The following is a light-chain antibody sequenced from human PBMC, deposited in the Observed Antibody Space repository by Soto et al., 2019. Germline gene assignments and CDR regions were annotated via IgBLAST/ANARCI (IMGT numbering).Light chain of an antibody. J-gene: IGKJ2*01. CDR1: QRLLHSNGNTF. CDR3: MQALQTPYT. CDR2: LGS. V-gene: IGKV2-28*01. Sequence: EIVMTQSPPSLTVTPGEPASISCRSIQRLLHSNGNTFLDWYLQKPGQSPQLLIYLGSNRASGVPDRVSGSEAGTEFTLKISRVEAEDVGVYYCMQALQTPYTFGQGTKLEIK.